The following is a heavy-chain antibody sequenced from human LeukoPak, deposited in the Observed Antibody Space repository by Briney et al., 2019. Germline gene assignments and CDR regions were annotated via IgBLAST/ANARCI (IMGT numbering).Heavy chain of an antibody. V-gene: IGHV3-23*01. D-gene: IGHD3-22*01. Sequence: PGRSLRLSCAASGFSFSSYAMHWVRQAPGKGLEWVSTISGSGGSTYYADSVKGRFTISRDNSKNTLYLQMNSLRAEDTAVYYCAREYRTFYYDSSGQAWFDLWGQGTLVTVSS. CDR3: AREYRTFYYDSSGQAWFDL. CDR1: GFSFSSYA. CDR2: ISGSGGST. J-gene: IGHJ5*02.